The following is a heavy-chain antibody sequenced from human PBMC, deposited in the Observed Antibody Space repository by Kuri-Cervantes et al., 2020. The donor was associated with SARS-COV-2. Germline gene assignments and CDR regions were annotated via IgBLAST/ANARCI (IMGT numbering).Heavy chain of an antibody. CDR1: GFTFSSYS. V-gene: IGHV3-21*01. D-gene: IGHD2-2*02. CDR2: ISSSSSYI. J-gene: IGHJ1*01. Sequence: GESLKISCAASGFTFSSYSMNWVRQAPGKGLEWVSSISSSSSYIYYADSVKGRFTISRDNAKNSLYLQMNSLRAEDTAVYYCASSLPLYCSSTSCYSQHWGQGTLVTVSS. CDR3: ASSLPLYCSSTSCYSQH.